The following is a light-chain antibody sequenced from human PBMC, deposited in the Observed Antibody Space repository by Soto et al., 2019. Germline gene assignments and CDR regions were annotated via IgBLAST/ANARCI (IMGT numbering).Light chain of an antibody. CDR2: AAS. J-gene: IGKJ1*01. Sequence: DIQMTQSPSSLSASVGDRVNITCRASQSITIYLNWYHPKPGKAPKLLIYAASRLQSGVPSSFSGSGSGTDFTLTISSLQPEDFATYYCQQSYITPLTFGQGTKVDIK. CDR3: QQSYITPLT. V-gene: IGKV1-39*01. CDR1: QSITIY.